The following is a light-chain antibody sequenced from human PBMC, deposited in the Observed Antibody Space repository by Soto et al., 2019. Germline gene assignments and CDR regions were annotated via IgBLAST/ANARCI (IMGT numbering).Light chain of an antibody. CDR3: QQYDSLPIT. CDR2: DAS. V-gene: IGKV1-33*01. Sequence: DIQMTQSPSSLSTSVGDSITITCQASQDIDKYLYWYQQKPGKAPKLLIYDASTLDTGVSSRFSGSRSGTRFTLTISSLQPEDIATYYCQQYDSLPITFGQGTRLDIK. J-gene: IGKJ5*01. CDR1: QDIDKY.